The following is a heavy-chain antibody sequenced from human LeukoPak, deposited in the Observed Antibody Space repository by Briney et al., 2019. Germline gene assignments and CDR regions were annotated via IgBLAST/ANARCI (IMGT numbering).Heavy chain of an antibody. CDR1: GFTFSSYG. V-gene: IGHV3-30*18. CDR3: AKDRSPRFCGGGSCYSAPFGMDV. J-gene: IGHJ6*02. D-gene: IGHD2-15*01. CDR2: ISYDGSNK. Sequence: QPGRSRRLSCAASGFTFSSYGMNWVRQAPGKGLEWVAVISYDGSNKYYADSVKGRFTISRDNSKNTHLQMNRLRAEATAVYYCAKDRSPRFCGGGSCYSAPFGMDVWGQGTTVKVSS.